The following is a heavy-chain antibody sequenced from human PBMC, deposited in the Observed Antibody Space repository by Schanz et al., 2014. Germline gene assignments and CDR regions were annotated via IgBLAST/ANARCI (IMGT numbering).Heavy chain of an antibody. D-gene: IGHD2-15*01. CDR3: AKDIGGAVAAPVYDS. J-gene: IGHJ4*02. Sequence: EVQLVESGGGLVQPGGSLRLSCAASGFTFSVYWMHWVRQPPGKGLVSVSRISGDGTTTSYADSVKGRFTISRDNSKNTVFLQMSSLRADDTALYYCAKDIGGAVAAPVYDSWGQGTLVTVSS. CDR1: GFTFSVYW. CDR2: ISGDGTTT. V-gene: IGHV3-74*01.